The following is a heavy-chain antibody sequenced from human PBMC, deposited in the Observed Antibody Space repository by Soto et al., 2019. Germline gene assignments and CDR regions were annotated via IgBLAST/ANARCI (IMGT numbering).Heavy chain of an antibody. CDR3: ATHNTVVTPINFDY. CDR2: ISPNSGGT. Sequence: ASVKVSCKASGYSFTGYYMHWVRQAPGQGLEWMGWISPNSGGTNYSQKFQGRVTMTRDTSISTAYMELSSLRSDDTAVYYCATHNTVVTPINFDYWGQGTLVTVSS. J-gene: IGHJ4*02. CDR1: GYSFTGYY. V-gene: IGHV1-2*02. D-gene: IGHD2-21*02.